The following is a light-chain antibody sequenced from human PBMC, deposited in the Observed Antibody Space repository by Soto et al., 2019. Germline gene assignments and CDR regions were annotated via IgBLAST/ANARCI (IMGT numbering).Light chain of an antibody. CDR2: NVS. V-gene: IGLV2-14*01. J-gene: IGLJ2*01. CDR1: SSDIGAHTY. Sequence: QSVLTQPASVSGSPGQSITISCTGTSSDIGAHTYVSWFQQHPGKVPKVIIYNVSTRPSGISDRFSGSKSGNSASLTISGLQAEDDADYYCSSYAGGVVVFGGGTKLTVL. CDR3: SSYAGGVVV.